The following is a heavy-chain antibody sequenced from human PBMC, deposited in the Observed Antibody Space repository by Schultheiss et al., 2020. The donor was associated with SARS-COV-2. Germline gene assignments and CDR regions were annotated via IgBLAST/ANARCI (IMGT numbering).Heavy chain of an antibody. CDR2: ISSSGSTI. CDR3: ARSESIAARPVDY. Sequence: GGSLRLSCAASGFTFSSYEMNWVRQAPGKGLEWVSYISSSGSTIYYADSVKGRFTISRDNAKNSLYLQMNSLRAEDTAVYYCARSESIAARPVDYWGQGTLVTVSS. V-gene: IGHV3-48*03. D-gene: IGHD6-6*01. J-gene: IGHJ4*02. CDR1: GFTFSSYE.